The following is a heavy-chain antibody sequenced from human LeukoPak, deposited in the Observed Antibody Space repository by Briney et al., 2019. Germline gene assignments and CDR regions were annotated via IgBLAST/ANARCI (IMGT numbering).Heavy chain of an antibody. J-gene: IGHJ4*02. Sequence: PSETLSLTCTVSGYSISSGYYWAWIRQPPGKGLEWIGTIYHSGSTYSNPSLKSRVTISVDTSKNQFSLRLSSVTAADTAVYYCARETGTYSAFDYWGQGTLATVSS. CDR3: ARETGTYSAFDY. V-gene: IGHV4-38-2*02. CDR2: IYHSGST. D-gene: IGHD1-26*01. CDR1: GYSISSGYY.